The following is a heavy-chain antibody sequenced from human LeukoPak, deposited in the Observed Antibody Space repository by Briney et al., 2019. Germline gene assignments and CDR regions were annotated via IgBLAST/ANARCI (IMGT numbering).Heavy chain of an antibody. CDR2: IYYSGST. D-gene: IGHD2-2*01. J-gene: IGHJ4*02. V-gene: IGHV4-39*01. CDR3: ARLAPLGIPTPWRYFDY. Sequence: SETLSLTCTVSGGSFSSSSYYWGWIRQPPGKGLEWIGSIYYSGSTYYNLSLKSRITISVDTSKNQFSLKLSSVTAADTAVYYCARLAPLGIPTPWRYFDYWGQGTLVTVSS. CDR1: GGSFSSSSYY.